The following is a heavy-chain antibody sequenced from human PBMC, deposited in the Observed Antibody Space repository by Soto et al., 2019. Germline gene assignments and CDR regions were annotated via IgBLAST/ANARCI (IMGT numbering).Heavy chain of an antibody. CDR2: IIPIFGTA. J-gene: IGHJ5*02. D-gene: IGHD4-17*01. CDR3: ARSIVNYGDSYNWFDP. CDR1: GGPFSSYA. Sequence: SVKVSYKASGGPFSSYAISLVRRAPGQGVEWMGGIIPIFGTANYAQKFQGRVTITADESTSTAYMELSSLRSEDTAVYYCARSIVNYGDSYNWFDPWGRGTMVTVSS. V-gene: IGHV1-69*13.